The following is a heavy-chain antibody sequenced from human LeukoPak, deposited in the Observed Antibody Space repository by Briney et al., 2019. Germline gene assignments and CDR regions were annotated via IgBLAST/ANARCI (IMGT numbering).Heavy chain of an antibody. CDR3: ARSNSGTYYSN. D-gene: IGHD3-10*01. Sequence: SETLSLTCAVSGGSFRGYYWSWFRQPPGKGLEWIGEINHSGSNNYNPSLKSRVTISEDTSKNQFSLKLNSVTAADTAVYYCARSNSGTYYSNWGQGTLVTVSS. CDR1: GGSFRGYY. V-gene: IGHV4-34*01. J-gene: IGHJ4*02. CDR2: INHSGSN.